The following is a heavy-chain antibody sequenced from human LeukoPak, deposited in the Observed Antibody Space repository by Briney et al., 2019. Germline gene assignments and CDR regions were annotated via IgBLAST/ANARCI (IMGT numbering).Heavy chain of an antibody. CDR2: ISSSSSYI. Sequence: GGSLRLSCAASGFTFSSYSMNWVRQAPGKGLEWVSSISSSSSYIYYADSVKGRFTISRDNAKNSLYLQMNSLRAEDTAVYYCASPRYYDPPDAFDIWGQGTMVTVSS. D-gene: IGHD3-22*01. J-gene: IGHJ3*02. V-gene: IGHV3-21*01. CDR1: GFTFSSYS. CDR3: ASPRYYDPPDAFDI.